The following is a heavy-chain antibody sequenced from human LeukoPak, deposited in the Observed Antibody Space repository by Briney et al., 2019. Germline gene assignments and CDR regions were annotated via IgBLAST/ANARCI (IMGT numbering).Heavy chain of an antibody. V-gene: IGHV3-23*01. Sequence: GGSLRLSCAASGFTFSSYAMSWVRQAPGKGREWVSAISGSGGSTYYADSVKGRFTISRDNSKNTLYLQMNSLRAEDTAVYYCAKDPDVVVPAAISGGPFDYWGQGTLVTVSS. CDR1: GFTFSSYA. J-gene: IGHJ4*02. CDR3: AKDPDVVVPAAISGGPFDY. CDR2: ISGSGGST. D-gene: IGHD2-2*02.